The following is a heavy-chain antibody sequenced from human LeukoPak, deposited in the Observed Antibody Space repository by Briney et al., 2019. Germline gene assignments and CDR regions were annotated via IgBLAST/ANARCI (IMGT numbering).Heavy chain of an antibody. Sequence: GESLKISCKGSGYSFTSYWIGWVRQMPGKGLGWMGIIYPADSDTRYSPSFQGQVTISADKSINTAYLQWSSLKASDTAMYYCARPLLYSGNYYFDYWGQGTLVTVSS. D-gene: IGHD1-26*01. V-gene: IGHV5-51*01. CDR2: IYPADSDT. CDR1: GYSFTSYW. J-gene: IGHJ4*02. CDR3: ARPLLYSGNYYFDY.